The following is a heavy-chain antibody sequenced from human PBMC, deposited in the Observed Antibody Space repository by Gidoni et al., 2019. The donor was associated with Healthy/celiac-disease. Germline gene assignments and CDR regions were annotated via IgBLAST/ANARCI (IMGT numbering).Heavy chain of an antibody. Sequence: QVQLVQSGAEVKKPGASVKVSCKASGYTFTSYYMHWVRQAPGQGLEWMGIINPSGGSTSYAQKFQGRVTMTRDTSTSTVYMELSSLRSEDTAVYYCARDPGIAAAGGWFDPWGQGTLVTVSS. J-gene: IGHJ5*02. CDR3: ARDPGIAAAGGWFDP. CDR2: INPSGGST. D-gene: IGHD6-13*01. CDR1: GYTFTSYY. V-gene: IGHV1-46*01.